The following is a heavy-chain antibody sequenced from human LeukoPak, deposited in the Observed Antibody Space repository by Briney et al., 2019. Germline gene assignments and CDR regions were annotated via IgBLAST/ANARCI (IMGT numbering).Heavy chain of an antibody. D-gene: IGHD2-2*01. CDR2: IYSGGST. CDR1: GFTVSSNY. J-gene: IGHJ3*02. CDR3: ARGDLGYCSSTSCYDAFDI. Sequence: GGSLRLSCAASGFTVSSNYMSWVRQAPGKGLEWVSVIYSGGSTDYADSVKGRFTISRDNSKNTLYLQMNSLRAEDTAVYYCARGDLGYCSSTSCYDAFDIWGQGTMVTVSS. V-gene: IGHV3-66*01.